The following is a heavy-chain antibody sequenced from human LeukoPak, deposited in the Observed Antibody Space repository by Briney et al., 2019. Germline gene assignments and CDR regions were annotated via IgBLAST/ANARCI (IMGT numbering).Heavy chain of an antibody. CDR1: GGSISSSSYY. Sequence: SETLSLTCTVSGGSISSSSYYWGWIRRPPGKGLEWIGSIYYSGSTYYNPSLKSRVTISVDTSKKQFSLKLSSVTAADTAVYYCATHGSSGWYYFDYWGQGTLVTVSS. CDR2: IYYSGST. CDR3: ATHGSSGWYYFDY. D-gene: IGHD6-19*01. J-gene: IGHJ4*02. V-gene: IGHV4-39*01.